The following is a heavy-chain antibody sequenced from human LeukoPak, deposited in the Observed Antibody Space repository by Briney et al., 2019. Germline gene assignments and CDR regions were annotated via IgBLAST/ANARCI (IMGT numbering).Heavy chain of an antibody. CDR1: GFTFSSYA. J-gene: IGHJ6*02. CDR2: ISYDGSNK. V-gene: IGHV3-30-3*01. Sequence: AGGSLRLSCAASGFTFSSYAMHWVRQAPGKGLEWVAVISYDGSNKYYADSVKGRFTISRDNSKNTLYLQMNSLRAEDTAVYYCAKGAIPAYYYYGMDVWGQGTTVTVSS. CDR3: AKGAIPAYYYYGMDV. D-gene: IGHD2-2*02.